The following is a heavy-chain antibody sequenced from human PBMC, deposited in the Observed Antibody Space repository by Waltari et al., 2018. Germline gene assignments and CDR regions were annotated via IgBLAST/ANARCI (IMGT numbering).Heavy chain of an antibody. CDR1: GGTFSSYA. CDR3: ATPRIAVAGTGLDYYYGMDV. Sequence: QVQLVQSGAEVKKPGSSVKVSCKASGGTFSSYAISWVRQAPGQGLEWMGGIMPIFGRANYAKRFQGRVAMTADESTSTAYMELSSLRSEDTAVYYCATPRIAVAGTGLDYYYGMDVWGQGTTVTVSS. D-gene: IGHD6-19*01. J-gene: IGHJ6*02. V-gene: IGHV1-69*01. CDR2: IMPIFGRA.